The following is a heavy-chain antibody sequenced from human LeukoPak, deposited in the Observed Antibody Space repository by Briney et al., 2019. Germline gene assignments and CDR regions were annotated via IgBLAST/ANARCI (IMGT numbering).Heavy chain of an antibody. CDR3: ASSEWELTSLDY. CDR2: ISYDGSNK. J-gene: IGHJ4*02. CDR1: GFTFSSYA. Sequence: GGSLRLSCAASGFTFSSYAMHWVRQAPGKGLEWVAVISYDGSNKYYADSVKGRFTISRDNSKNTLYLQMNSLRAEDTAVYYCASSEWELTSLDYWGQGTLVTVFS. V-gene: IGHV3-30-3*01. D-gene: IGHD1-26*01.